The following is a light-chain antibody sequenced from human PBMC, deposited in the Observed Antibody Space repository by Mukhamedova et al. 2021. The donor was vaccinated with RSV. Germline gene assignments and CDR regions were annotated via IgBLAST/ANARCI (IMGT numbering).Light chain of an antibody. CDR3: QQYSVYPWA. CDR2: KVS. V-gene: IGKV1-5*03. Sequence: WYQRRVHGKAPKLLIYKVSDLESGVPSRFSGRGSETEFTLTISSLQPDDSANYYCQQYSVYPWAFGQGTKVAIK. J-gene: IGKJ1*01.